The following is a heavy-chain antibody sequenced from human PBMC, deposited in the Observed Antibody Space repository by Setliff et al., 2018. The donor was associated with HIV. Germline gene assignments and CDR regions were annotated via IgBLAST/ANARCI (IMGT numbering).Heavy chain of an antibody. J-gene: IGHJ4*02. V-gene: IGHV1-2*02. CDR1: GYTFTGYH. CDR3: ARDTVRATFSDY. D-gene: IGHD1-26*01. Sequence: GASVKVSCKASGYTFTGYHMHWVRQAPGQGLEWMGWINPNSGATNYAQKFQGRVTMTRDTSISTAYMELSSLRYDDTDVHYCARDTVRATFSDYWGQGTLVTVSS. CDR2: INPNSGAT.